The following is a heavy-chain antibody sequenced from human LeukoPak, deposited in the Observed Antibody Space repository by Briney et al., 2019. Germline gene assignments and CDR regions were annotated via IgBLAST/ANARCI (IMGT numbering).Heavy chain of an antibody. CDR3: ARGKVDTAMVNFDY. V-gene: IGHV4-34*01. Sequence: SETLSLTCAVYGGSFSGYYWSWIRQPPGKGLEWIGEINHSGSTNYNPSLKSRVTISVDTSKNQFSLKLSSVTAADTAVYYCARGKVDTAMVNFDYWGQGTLVTVSP. J-gene: IGHJ4*02. D-gene: IGHD5-18*01. CDR1: GGSFSGYY. CDR2: INHSGST.